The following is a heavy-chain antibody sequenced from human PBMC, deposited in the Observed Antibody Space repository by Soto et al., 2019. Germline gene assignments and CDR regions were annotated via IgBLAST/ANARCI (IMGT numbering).Heavy chain of an antibody. J-gene: IGHJ4*02. CDR1: GYTFTSDA. CDR3: AGVETRNSPRAFGY. D-gene: IGHD1-1*01. Sequence: ASVKVSCKASGYTFTSDAIHWVRQAPGQKLEWTGWINAGNGNTKYSQKYQGRVTITRDTSASTAYMELRSVRSEDTAVYYCAGVETRNSPRAFGYWRKGPMCTVCS. V-gene: IGHV1-3*01. CDR2: INAGNGNT.